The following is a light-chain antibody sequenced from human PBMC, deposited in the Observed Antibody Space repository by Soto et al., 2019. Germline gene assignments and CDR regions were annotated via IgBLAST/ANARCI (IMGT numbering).Light chain of an antibody. CDR3: SSYTTSSTLWV. CDR2: DVI. Sequence: QSALTQPASVSGSLGQSITISCTGTSSDVGGYNYISWYQQAPGKAPKLLIYDVINRPSGVSHRFSGSKSGNTASLTISGLQAEDEADYYCSSYTTSSTLWVFGTGTKVTVL. V-gene: IGLV2-14*01. CDR1: SSDVGGYNY. J-gene: IGLJ1*01.